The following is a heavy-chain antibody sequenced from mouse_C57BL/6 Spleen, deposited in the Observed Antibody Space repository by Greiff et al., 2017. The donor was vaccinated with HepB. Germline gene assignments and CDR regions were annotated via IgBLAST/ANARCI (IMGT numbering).Heavy chain of an antibody. D-gene: IGHD3-1*01. V-gene: IGHV1-80*01. CDR3: ARFGAGYYAMDY. CDR2: IYPGDGDT. J-gene: IGHJ4*01. CDR1: GYAFSSYW. Sequence: VKLQQSGAELVKPGASVKISCKASGYAFSSYWMNWVKQRPGKGLEWIGQIYPGDGDTNYNGKFKGKATLTADKSSSTAYMQLSSLTSEDSAVYFCARFGAGYYAMDYWGQGTSVTVSS.